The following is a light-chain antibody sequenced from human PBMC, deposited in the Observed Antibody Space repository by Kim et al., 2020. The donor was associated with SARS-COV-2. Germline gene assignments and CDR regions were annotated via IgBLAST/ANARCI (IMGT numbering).Light chain of an antibody. V-gene: IGLV3-19*01. J-gene: IGLJ2*01. CDR1: SLRSYY. CDR2: GKN. CDR3: NSRVSDDNVV. Sequence: SVALGQTVRITCQGDSLRSYYATGYQKKPGQAPIRVIYGKNIRPSGIPDRFSGSSSGNTASLTITGTQAGDEAYYYCNSRVSDDNVVFGGGTQLTVL.